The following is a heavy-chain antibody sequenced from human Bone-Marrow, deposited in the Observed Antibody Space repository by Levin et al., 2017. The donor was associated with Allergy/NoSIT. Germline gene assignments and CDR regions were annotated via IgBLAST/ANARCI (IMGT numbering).Heavy chain of an antibody. Sequence: GGSLRLSCAGSGFTFSRFAMSWVRQAPGKGLEWVASINNGGNAYYADSVMGRFTISRDTSQGTLALQMDSLGAEDAAVYYGAKDKKSSGWRNFDSWGQGTLVTVSS. CDR3: AKDKKSSGWRNFDS. CDR1: GFTFSRFA. D-gene: IGHD6-19*01. CDR2: INNGGNA. V-gene: IGHV3-23*01. J-gene: IGHJ4*02.